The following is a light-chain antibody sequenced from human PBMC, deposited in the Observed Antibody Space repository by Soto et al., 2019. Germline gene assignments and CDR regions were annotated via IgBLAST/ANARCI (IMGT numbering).Light chain of an antibody. Sequence: DIQMTQSPSSLSASVGDRVTITCQASQDISNYLNWYQQKPGKAPKLLIYDASNLETGVPSRFSGSGSGTDFTFTISSLQPEDIATYYCQQYDNLLVYTFGQGTKVDIK. CDR1: QDISNY. V-gene: IGKV1-33*01. CDR2: DAS. CDR3: QQYDNLLVYT. J-gene: IGKJ2*01.